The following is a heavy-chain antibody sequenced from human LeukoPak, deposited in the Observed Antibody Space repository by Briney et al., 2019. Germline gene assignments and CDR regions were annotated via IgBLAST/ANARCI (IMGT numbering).Heavy chain of an antibody. V-gene: IGHV6-1*01. J-gene: IGHJ4*02. D-gene: IGHD4-11*01. CDR2: TYYRSYMSRWYD. CDR3: ARGNSRVTVSLFEY. CDR1: GDSVSSDSAA. Sequence: SQTLSLPCAISGDSVSSDSAAWNWIRQSPSRGLEWLGRTYYRSYMSRWYDDYAVSVKGRIAINPDTAKNQFSLQLNSVTPEDTAVYYCARGNSRVTVSLFEYWGQGTLVPVSS.